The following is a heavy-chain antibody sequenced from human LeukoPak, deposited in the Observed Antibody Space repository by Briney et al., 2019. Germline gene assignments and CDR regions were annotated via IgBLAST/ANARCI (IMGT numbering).Heavy chain of an antibody. CDR1: GFTFGDYA. V-gene: IGHV3-49*04. Sequence: PGGSLRLSCTASGFTFGDYAMSWVRQAPGKGLEWVGFIRSKAYGGTTEYAASVKGRFTISRDDSKSIAYLQMNSLKTEDTAVYYCTRDRGYYYDSSFDYWGQGTLVTVSS. J-gene: IGHJ4*02. CDR3: TRDRGYYYDSSFDY. CDR2: IRSKAYGGTT. D-gene: IGHD3-22*01.